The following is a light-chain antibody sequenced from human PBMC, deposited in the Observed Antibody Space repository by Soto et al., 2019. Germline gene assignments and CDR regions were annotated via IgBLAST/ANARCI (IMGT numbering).Light chain of an antibody. CDR1: QSVSTN. V-gene: IGKV3-15*01. Sequence: IVMTQSPATLSVSPGERATLSCRASQSVSTNLAWYQQKPGQPPSLVVYGASARATGIPARFSGSGSGTEFTLTISSLQSEDFAVYYCQHYNNWPFTFGQGIKLEIK. J-gene: IGKJ2*01. CDR2: GAS. CDR3: QHYNNWPFT.